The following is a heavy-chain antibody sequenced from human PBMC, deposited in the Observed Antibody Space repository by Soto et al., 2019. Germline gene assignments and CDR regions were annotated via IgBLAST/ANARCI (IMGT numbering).Heavy chain of an antibody. Sequence: SETLSLTCAVSGGSISSSNWWSWVRQSPRKGLEWIGEISHSGNTNHNPSLKSRVTISIDKSKNQFSLKLTSVTAADTAVYYCASHRGNTYGPYDYWGQGTLVTV. CDR1: GGSISSSNW. V-gene: IGHV4-4*02. D-gene: IGHD5-18*01. J-gene: IGHJ4*02. CDR3: ASHRGNTYGPYDY. CDR2: ISHSGNT.